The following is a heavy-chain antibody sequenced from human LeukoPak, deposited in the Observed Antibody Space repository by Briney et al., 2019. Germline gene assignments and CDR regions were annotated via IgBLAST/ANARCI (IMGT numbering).Heavy chain of an antibody. V-gene: IGHV4-59*01. CDR2: VYSSGSI. CDR1: SGSITNYY. Sequence: PSETLSLTCTVSSGSITNYYWSWIRQPPEKGLEWIGYVYSSGSINYNPSLKSRVTISVDPPKNQFSLSLSSVTAADTAVYYCARGGRVVPAANNWFDPWGQGTLVTVSS. D-gene: IGHD2-2*01. CDR3: ARGGRVVPAANNWFDP. J-gene: IGHJ5*02.